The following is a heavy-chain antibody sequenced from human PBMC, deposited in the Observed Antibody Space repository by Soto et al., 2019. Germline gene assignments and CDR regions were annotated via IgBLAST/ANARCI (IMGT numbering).Heavy chain of an antibody. CDR2: ISALNGQT. Sequence: QVHLVQSGGEVRKPGASVKVSCKTSGYSFTTYGISWVRRAPGQGLEWLGWISALNGQTKSAQKAQGRVTMTTDTSTCTVYMELRNLRSDDTAIYYCARDLSHYDSTDYWGQGTPVNVSS. J-gene: IGHJ4*02. CDR1: GYSFTTYG. V-gene: IGHV1-18*01. D-gene: IGHD3-22*01. CDR3: ARDLSHYDSTDY.